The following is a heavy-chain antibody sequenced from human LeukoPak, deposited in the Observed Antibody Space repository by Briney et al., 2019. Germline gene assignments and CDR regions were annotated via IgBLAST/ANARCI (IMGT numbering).Heavy chain of an antibody. CDR1: GGSISSGGYY. Sequence: PSETLSLTCTVSGGSISSGGYYWSWIRQHPGKGLEWIGYIYYSGSTYYNPSLKSRVTISVDTSKNQFPLKLSSVTAADTAVYYCARDFGRRYSSGWSHYWYFDLWGRGTLVTVSS. CDR3: ARDFGRRYSSGWSHYWYFDL. J-gene: IGHJ2*01. CDR2: IYYSGST. V-gene: IGHV4-31*03. D-gene: IGHD6-19*01.